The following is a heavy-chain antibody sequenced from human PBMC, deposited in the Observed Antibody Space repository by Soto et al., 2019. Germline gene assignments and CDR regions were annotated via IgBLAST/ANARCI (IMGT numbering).Heavy chain of an antibody. CDR1: GGSISHDY. J-gene: IGHJ6*02. V-gene: IGHV4-59*08. CDR3: ARGIEGWYQGRYYYGMDV. CDR2: IYYTGST. Sequence: SETLSLTCTISGGSISHDYWSWIRKNTGKGLEWIGYIYYTGSTSYNPSLRSRVSISLDTSKNQFSLKLSSVTAADAAVYYCARGIEGWYQGRYYYGMDVWGQGTTVTVSS. D-gene: IGHD6-19*01.